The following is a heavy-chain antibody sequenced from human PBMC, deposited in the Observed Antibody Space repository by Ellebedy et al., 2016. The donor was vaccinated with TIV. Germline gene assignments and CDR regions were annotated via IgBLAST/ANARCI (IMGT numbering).Heavy chain of an antibody. Sequence: GESLKISCAASGFTFSSDAMHWVRQAPGKGLEWVAVISYDGSNKYYAESVKGRFTISRDNSKNTLYLQMNSLRVEDTAVYYCARWPSGDAPLDYWGQGTLVTVSS. CDR2: ISYDGSNK. CDR1: GFTFSSDA. V-gene: IGHV3-30-3*01. J-gene: IGHJ4*02. CDR3: ARWPSGDAPLDY. D-gene: IGHD4-17*01.